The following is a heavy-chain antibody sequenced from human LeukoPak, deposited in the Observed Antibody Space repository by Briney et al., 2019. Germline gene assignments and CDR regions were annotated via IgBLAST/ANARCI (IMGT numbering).Heavy chain of an antibody. CDR3: ARDPGNLWFGESPAFDI. D-gene: IGHD3-10*01. CDR1: GGSISSGDHY. CDR2: IYYSGST. Sequence: PSETLSLTCTVSGGSISSGDHYWSWIRQPPGKGLEWIGYIYYSGSTYYNPALKSRVTISVDTSKNQFSLKLSSVTAADTAVYYCARDPGNLWFGESPAFDIWGQGTMVTVSS. V-gene: IGHV4-30-4*08. J-gene: IGHJ3*02.